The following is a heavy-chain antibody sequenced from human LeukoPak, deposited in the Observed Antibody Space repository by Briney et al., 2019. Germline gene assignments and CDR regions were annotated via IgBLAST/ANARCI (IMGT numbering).Heavy chain of an antibody. D-gene: IGHD3-16*01. CDR2: ISYDGSNK. CDR3: ARGGYIDY. CDR1: GFTFSSYA. V-gene: IGHV3-30*04. Sequence: GGSLRLSCAASGFTFSSYAMHWVRQAPGKGLEWLAVISYDGSNKNYADSVKGRFTIPRDNSKNTLYLQMNSLRVEDTTVYYCARGGYIDYWGQGTLVTVSS. J-gene: IGHJ4*02.